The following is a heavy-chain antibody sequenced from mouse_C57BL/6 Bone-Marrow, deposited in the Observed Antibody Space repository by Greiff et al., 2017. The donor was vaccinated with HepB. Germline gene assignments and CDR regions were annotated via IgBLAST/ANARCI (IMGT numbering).Heavy chain of an antibody. D-gene: IGHD1-1*01. CDR3: ARHYYGSSYFYWYFDV. J-gene: IGHJ1*03. CDR1: GYTFTSYW. CDR2: IDPNSGGT. V-gene: IGHV1-72*01. Sequence: QVQLQQSGAELVKPGASVKLSCKASGYTFTSYWMHWVKQRPGRGLEWIGRIDPNSGGTKYNEKFKSKATLTVDKPSSTAYMQLSSLTSEDSAVYYCARHYYGSSYFYWYFDVWGTGTTVTVSS.